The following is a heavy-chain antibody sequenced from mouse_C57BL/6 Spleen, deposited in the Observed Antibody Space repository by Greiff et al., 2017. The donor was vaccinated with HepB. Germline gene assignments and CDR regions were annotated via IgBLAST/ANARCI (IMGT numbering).Heavy chain of an antibody. J-gene: IGHJ2*01. CDR3: ARGGGGYFDY. CDR1: GYTFTSYW. V-gene: IGHV1-61*01. Sequence: VQLQQSGAELVRPGSSVKLSCKASGYTFTSYWMDWVKQRPGQGLEWIGNIYPSDSETHYNQKFKDKATLTVDKSSSTAYMQLSSLTSEDSAVYYWARGGGGYFDYWGQGTTLTVSS. CDR2: IYPSDSET.